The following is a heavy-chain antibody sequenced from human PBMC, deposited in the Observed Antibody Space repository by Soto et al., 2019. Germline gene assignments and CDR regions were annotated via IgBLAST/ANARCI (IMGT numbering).Heavy chain of an antibody. CDR3: ARVAYDYVWGSYRYTPVTFDY. V-gene: IGHV4-34*01. CDR2: INHSGST. D-gene: IGHD3-16*02. J-gene: IGHJ4*02. CDR1: GGSFSGYY. Sequence: SETLSLTCAVYGGSFSGYYWSWIRQPPGKGLEWIGEINHSGSTNYNPSLKSRVTISVDTSKNQFSLKLSSVTSADTAVYYCARVAYDYVWGSYRYTPVTFDYWVQGTLVP.